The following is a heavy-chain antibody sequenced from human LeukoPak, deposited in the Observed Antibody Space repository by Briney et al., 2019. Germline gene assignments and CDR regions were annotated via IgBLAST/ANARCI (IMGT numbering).Heavy chain of an antibody. Sequence: ASVKVSCKASGYTFTSYDINWVRQATGQGLEWMGWTNPNSGNTGYAQKFQGRVTMTRNTSISTAYMELSSLRSEDTAVYYCARGLGDIGSSSWTDWGQGTLVTVSS. D-gene: IGHD6-13*01. CDR3: ARGLGDIGSSSWTD. V-gene: IGHV1-8*01. CDR1: GYTFTSYD. CDR2: TNPNSGNT. J-gene: IGHJ4*02.